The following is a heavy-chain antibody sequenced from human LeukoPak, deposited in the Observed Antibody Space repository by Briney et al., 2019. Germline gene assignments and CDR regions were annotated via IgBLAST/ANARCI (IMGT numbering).Heavy chain of an antibody. V-gene: IGHV3-23*01. CDR1: GFSFSTYD. J-gene: IGHJ4*02. D-gene: IGHD2/OR15-2a*01. CDR3: ARGGYFPFDY. CDR2: ITANTRGSIT. Sequence: GGSLRLSCVTSGFSFSTYDMSWVRKAPGKGLEWVSGITANTRGSITYYADSVKGRFTISRDSSKDTLYLQMNSLRAEDTAVYFCARGGYFPFDYWGQGTLVTVSS.